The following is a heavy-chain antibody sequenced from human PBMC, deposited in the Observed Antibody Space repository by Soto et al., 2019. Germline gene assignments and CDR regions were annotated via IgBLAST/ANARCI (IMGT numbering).Heavy chain of an antibody. CDR2: INTDGSNT. D-gene: IGHD2-15*01. J-gene: IGHJ5*02. V-gene: IGHV3-74*01. CDR1: GITCNRYW. CDR3: AREFCSGGNCYTYYFDP. Sequence: GRSLSLSFAAAGITCNRYWMHWVRHAPGKGLVWVSHINTDGSNTNYADAVKGRLTISSDKAKSTLFLQMNSPRDEETAVYYCAREFCSGGNCYTYYFDPWCQGFTVTVSS.